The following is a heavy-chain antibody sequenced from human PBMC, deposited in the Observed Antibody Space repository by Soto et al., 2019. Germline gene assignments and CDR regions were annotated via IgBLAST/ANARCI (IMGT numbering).Heavy chain of an antibody. V-gene: IGHV3-53*01. CDR2: IYSGGST. Sequence: EVQLVESGGGLIQPGGSLRLSCAASGFTVSSTYMSWVRQAPGKGLEWVSVIYSGGSTYYADSVKGRFTISRDNSKTPLYLQMNSLRAEDTAVYYFARSGYSYGPFDYWGQGTLVTVSS. CDR3: ARSGYSYGPFDY. J-gene: IGHJ4*02. CDR1: GFTVSSTY. D-gene: IGHD5-18*01.